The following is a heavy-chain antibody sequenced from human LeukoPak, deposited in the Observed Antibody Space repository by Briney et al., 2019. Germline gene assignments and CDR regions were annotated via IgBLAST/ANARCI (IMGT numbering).Heavy chain of an antibody. J-gene: IGHJ4*02. D-gene: IGHD4-23*01. CDR2: ISYDGSNK. CDR1: GFTFSSYA. CDR3: ARDPLDYGGNSVLDY. Sequence: GGSLRLSCAGSGFTFSSYAMHWVRQAPGKGLEWVSVISYDGSNKYYADSVKGRFTISRDNSKNTLYLQMNSLRAEDTAVYYCARDPLDYGGNSVLDYWGQGTLVTVSS. V-gene: IGHV3-30*04.